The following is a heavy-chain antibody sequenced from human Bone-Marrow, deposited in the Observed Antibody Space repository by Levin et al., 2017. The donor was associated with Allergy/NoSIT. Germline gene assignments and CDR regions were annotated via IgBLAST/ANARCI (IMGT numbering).Heavy chain of an antibody. D-gene: IGHD2-2*01. V-gene: IGHV3-30*18. Sequence: GGSLRLSCAASGFTFSSYGMHWVRQAPGKGLEWVAVISYDGSNKFYTDSVKGRLTVSRDNSKNTLFLQMNSLRAADTAVNYCAKDYCNNTGFYLFENWGQGTLVTVSS. CDR2: ISYDGSNK. CDR3: AKDYCNNTGFYLFEN. J-gene: IGHJ4*02. CDR1: GFTFSSYG.